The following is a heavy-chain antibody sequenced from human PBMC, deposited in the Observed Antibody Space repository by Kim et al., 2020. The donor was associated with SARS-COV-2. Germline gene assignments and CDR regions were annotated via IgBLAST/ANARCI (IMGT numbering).Heavy chain of an antibody. CDR3: ARQTVLRYFDWFDS. V-gene: IGHV4-31*03. Sequence: SETLSLTCTVSGGSISSGGYYWSWIRQHPGKGLEWIGYIYYSGSTYYNPSLKSRVTISVDTTKNQFSLKLSSVTAADTAVYYCARQTVLRYFDWFDSWGQGTLVTVSS. J-gene: IGHJ5*01. CDR2: IYYSGST. CDR1: GGSISSGGYY. D-gene: IGHD3-9*01.